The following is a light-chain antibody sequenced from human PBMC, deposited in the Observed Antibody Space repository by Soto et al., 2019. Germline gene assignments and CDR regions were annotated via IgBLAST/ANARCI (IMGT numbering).Light chain of an antibody. Sequence: EIVLTQSPGTLSLSPGERATLSCRASQSVNSRYLAWYQQKPGQAPSLLIYGASSRPTGIPDRFSGSGSGTDFTLTISRLEPEDSAIYYCHQRSDWPLTFGGGTKVEIK. CDR1: QSVNSRY. CDR3: HQRSDWPLT. CDR2: GAS. V-gene: IGKV3D-20*02. J-gene: IGKJ4*01.